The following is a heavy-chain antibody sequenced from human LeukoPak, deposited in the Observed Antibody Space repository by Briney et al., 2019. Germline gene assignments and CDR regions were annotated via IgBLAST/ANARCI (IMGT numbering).Heavy chain of an antibody. D-gene: IGHD3-22*01. CDR2: INHSGST. CDR3: ARGRGYSSGYYYFDY. Sequence: SETLSLTCAVYGGSFSGYYWSWIRQSPGKGREWIGEINHSGSTNYNPSLKSRVTISVDTSKNQFSLKLSAVTAADTAVYYCARGRGYSSGYYYFDYWGQGTLVTVSS. J-gene: IGHJ4*02. V-gene: IGHV4-34*01. CDR1: GGSFSGYY.